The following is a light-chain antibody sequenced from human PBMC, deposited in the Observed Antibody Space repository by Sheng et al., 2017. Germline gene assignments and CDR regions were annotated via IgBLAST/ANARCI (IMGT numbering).Light chain of an antibody. CDR2: GAS. CDR1: QDISRY. Sequence: DIQMTQSPSSLSASVGDRVTITCRASQDISRYLVWFQQKPGKAPKALIYGASSLQSGVPSKFSGSGSGTEFTLTISGLQPDDFATYYCQQYNTLITFAGGTKVEIK. V-gene: IGKV1-16*02. CDR3: QQYNTLIT. J-gene: IGKJ4*01.